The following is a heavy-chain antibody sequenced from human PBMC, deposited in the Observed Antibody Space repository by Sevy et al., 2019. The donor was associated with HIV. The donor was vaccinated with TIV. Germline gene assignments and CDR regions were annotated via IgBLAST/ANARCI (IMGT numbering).Heavy chain of an antibody. V-gene: IGHV1-69*13. D-gene: IGHD3-16*01. CDR2: IIPLLGTA. J-gene: IGHJ5*02. CDR1: GGTFTSYA. Sequence: ASVKVSCKASGGTFTSYAISWVRQAPGLGLEWMGGIIPLLGTANYAQQFQGRVTITADESTSTVYMELSSLRSEDTAMYYCAKTGRVGLGNWLDPWGQGTLVTVSS. CDR3: AKTGRVGLGNWLDP.